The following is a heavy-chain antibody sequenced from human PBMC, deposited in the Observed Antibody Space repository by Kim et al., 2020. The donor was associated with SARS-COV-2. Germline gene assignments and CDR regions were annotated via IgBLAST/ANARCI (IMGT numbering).Heavy chain of an antibody. Sequence: GGSLRLSCAASGFTVSSNYMSWVRQAPGKGLEWVSVIYSGGSTYYADSVKGRFTISRDNSKNTLYLQMNSLRAEDTAVYYCARESVGATAWFDPWGQGTLVTVSS. J-gene: IGHJ5*02. CDR1: GFTVSSNY. V-gene: IGHV3-66*01. CDR2: IYSGGST. D-gene: IGHD1-26*01. CDR3: ARESVGATAWFDP.